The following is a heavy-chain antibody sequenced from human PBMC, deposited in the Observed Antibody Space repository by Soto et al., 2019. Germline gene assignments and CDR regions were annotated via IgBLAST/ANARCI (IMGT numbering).Heavy chain of an antibody. J-gene: IGHJ6*02. Sequence: VGSLRLSCAASGFTFSSYWMHWVRQAPGKGLVWVSRINSDGSSTSYADSVKGRFTISRDNAKNTLYLQMNSLRAEDTAVYYCASLPEPPRFGVVMRDDYYYGMDVWGQGTTVTVS. D-gene: IGHD3-3*01. CDR1: GFTFSSYW. V-gene: IGHV3-74*01. CDR2: INSDGSST. CDR3: ASLPEPPRFGVVMRDDYYYGMDV.